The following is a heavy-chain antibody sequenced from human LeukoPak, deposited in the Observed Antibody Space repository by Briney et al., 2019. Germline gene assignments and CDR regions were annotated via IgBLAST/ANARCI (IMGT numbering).Heavy chain of an antibody. CDR1: GGSISSYY. J-gene: IGHJ6*04. CDR3: ARGFRWYYGSGSYSNYYYGMDV. Sequence: TSETLSLTCTVSGGSISSYYWSWIRQPPGKGLEWIGYIYYSGSTNYNPSLKSRVTISVDTSKNQFSLKLSSVTAADTAVYYCARGFRWYYGSGSYSNYYYGMDVWGKGTTVTVSS. V-gene: IGHV4-59*01. D-gene: IGHD3-10*01. CDR2: IYYSGST.